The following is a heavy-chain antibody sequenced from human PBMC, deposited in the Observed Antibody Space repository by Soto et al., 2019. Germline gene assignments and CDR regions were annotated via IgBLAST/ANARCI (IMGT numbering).Heavy chain of an antibody. CDR3: ATDGPRIAVAGTYPDH. V-gene: IGHV3-30*02. CDR1: GFTFSTYG. J-gene: IGHJ4*02. D-gene: IGHD6-19*01. Sequence: PGGSLRLSCAASGFTFSTYGMHWVRQAPGKGLEWLAFIWYDGTNKFYVDSVKGRFTVSRDNYKNTLYLQMNGLRAEDTAVYYCATDGPRIAVAGTYPDHWGQGTLVTVSS. CDR2: IWYDGTNK.